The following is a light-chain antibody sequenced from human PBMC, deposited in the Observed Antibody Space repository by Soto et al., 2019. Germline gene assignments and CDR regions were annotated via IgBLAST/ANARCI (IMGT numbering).Light chain of an antibody. CDR3: QQHRT. CDR2: GAS. V-gene: IGKV3-20*01. J-gene: IGKJ1*01. CDR1: LRLSSSY. Sequence: ALKQSPGTLSLSKRERATLSCRATLRLSSSYFAWYQQKPGQAPRLLIYGASSRAAGIPDRFTGSGSGTEFTLTISRLEPEDFAVYFCQQHRTFGQGTKVDIK.